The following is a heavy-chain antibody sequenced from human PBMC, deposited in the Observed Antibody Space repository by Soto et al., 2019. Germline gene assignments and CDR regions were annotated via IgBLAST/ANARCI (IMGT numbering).Heavy chain of an antibody. CDR2: ISYDGDNK. CDR1: GFTFSYHA. J-gene: IGHJ6*02. V-gene: IGHV3-30-3*01. Sequence: XGSLRLSCAASGFTFSYHALNWVRQAPGKGLEWVAVISYDGDNKYIAESVKGRFTISRDNSKNTVTLKMNSLRAEDTTMYFCARGTTTSAFSAMDVWGQGTTVTVSS. D-gene: IGHD1-1*01. CDR3: ARGTTTSAFSAMDV.